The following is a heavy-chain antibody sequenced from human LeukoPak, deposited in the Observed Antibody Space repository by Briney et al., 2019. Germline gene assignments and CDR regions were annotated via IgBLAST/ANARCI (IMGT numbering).Heavy chain of an antibody. Sequence: GASVKVSCKASGYTFTSYYMHWVRQAPGQGLEWMGIINPSGGSTSYAQKFQGRVTMTRDTSTSTVYMELNSLRSEDTAVYYCARDDSREVTFFNWGQGTLVTVSS. CDR3: ARDDSREVTFFN. J-gene: IGHJ4*02. CDR2: INPSGGST. D-gene: IGHD4-11*01. V-gene: IGHV1-46*01. CDR1: GYTFTSYY.